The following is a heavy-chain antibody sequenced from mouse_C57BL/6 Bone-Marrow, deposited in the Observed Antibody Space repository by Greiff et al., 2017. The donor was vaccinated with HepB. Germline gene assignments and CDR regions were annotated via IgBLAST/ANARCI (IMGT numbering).Heavy chain of an antibody. CDR2: IYYSGTI. CDR3: APDYGNPYYYAMDY. Sequence: EVQLQESGPGLVKPSQTVFLTCTVTGISITTGNYRWSWIRQFPGNKLEWIGYIYYSGTITYNPSLTSRTTITRDTPKNQFFLEMNSLTAEDTATYYCAPDYGNPYYYAMDYWGQGTSVTVSS. D-gene: IGHD2-1*01. CDR1: GISITTGNYR. J-gene: IGHJ4*01. V-gene: IGHV3-5*01.